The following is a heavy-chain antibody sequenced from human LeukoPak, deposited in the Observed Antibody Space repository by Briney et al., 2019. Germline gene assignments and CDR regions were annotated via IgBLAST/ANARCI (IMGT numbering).Heavy chain of an antibody. CDR3: ARDLGIAAAGTAYYYYYGMDV. CDR2: INAGNGNT. D-gene: IGHD6-13*01. Sequence: ASVTVSCKASGYTFTSYAMHWVRQAPGQRLEWMGWINAGNGNTKYSQKFQGRVTITRDTSASTAYMELSSLRSEDTAVYYCARDLGIAAAGTAYYYYYGMDVWGQGTTVTVSS. J-gene: IGHJ6*02. CDR1: GYTFTSYA. V-gene: IGHV1-3*01.